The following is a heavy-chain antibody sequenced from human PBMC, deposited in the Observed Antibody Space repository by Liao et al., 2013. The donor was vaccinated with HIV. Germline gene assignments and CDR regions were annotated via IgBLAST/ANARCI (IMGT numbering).Heavy chain of an antibody. CDR2: INHSGST. V-gene: IGHV4-34*01. D-gene: IGHD3-22*01. Sequence: QVQLQQWGAGLLKPSETLSLTCAVYGGSFSVYYWSWIRQPPGKGLEWIGEINHSGSTTYNPSLKSRVTISVDASKNKFSLNLSSVTAADTAVYYCASTDYYDSSGYYLTFLYFQHWGQGTLGXPSPQ. CDR3: ASTDYYDSSGYYLTFLYFQH. J-gene: IGHJ1*01. CDR1: GGSFSVYY.